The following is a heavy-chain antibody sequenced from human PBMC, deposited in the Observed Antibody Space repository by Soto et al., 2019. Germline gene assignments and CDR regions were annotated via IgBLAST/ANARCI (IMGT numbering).Heavy chain of an antibody. D-gene: IGHD5-12*01. Sequence: QITLKESGPTLVKPTQTLTLTCTFSEFSLSTSGVGVGWIRQPPGKALEWLALIYWDDDKRYSPSLKSRLIITKDTSKNQVVLTMTNMDPVDTATYYCARRRGGYSGSRRGAFDIWGQGTMVTVSS. V-gene: IGHV2-5*02. CDR3: ARRRGGYSGSRRGAFDI. J-gene: IGHJ3*02. CDR1: EFSLSTSGVG. CDR2: IYWDDDK.